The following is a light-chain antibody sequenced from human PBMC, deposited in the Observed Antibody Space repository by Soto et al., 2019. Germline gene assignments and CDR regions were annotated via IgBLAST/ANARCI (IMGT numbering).Light chain of an antibody. CDR2: GAS. CDR1: QSVSSNY. Sequence: EIVMTQSPATLSVSPGERATLSCRSIQSVSSNYFAWYQQKPGQAPRLLIYGASTRATGIPARFSGSGSGTEFTLTISSLQSEDFAVYYCQQYNNWPPITFGQGTRLEIK. J-gene: IGKJ5*01. CDR3: QQYNNWPPIT. V-gene: IGKV3-15*01.